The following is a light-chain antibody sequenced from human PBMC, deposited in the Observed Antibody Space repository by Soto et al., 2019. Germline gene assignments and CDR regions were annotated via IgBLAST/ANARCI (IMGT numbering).Light chain of an antibody. CDR1: QGIGDT. CDR2: DTS. Sequence: EIVMTQSPVALSVSPHERATLSCRACQGIGDTLAWYQHKPGQTPRLLIYDTSTRATGVPTRFSGSGSGTEFTLTITGLQSEDFAVYYCQQYQKGPPITFGQGTRLEI. V-gene: IGKV3-15*01. CDR3: QQYQKGPPIT. J-gene: IGKJ5*01.